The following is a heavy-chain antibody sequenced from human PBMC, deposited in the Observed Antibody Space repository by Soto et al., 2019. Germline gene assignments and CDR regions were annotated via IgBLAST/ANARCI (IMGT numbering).Heavy chain of an antibody. Sequence: ASVKVSCKASGGTFSSYTISWVRQAPGQGLEWMGRIIPILGIANYAQKFQGRVTITADKSTSTAYMELSNLRSEDTAVYYCARSPPGETGYSNWFDPWGQGTLVTVSS. CDR1: GGTFSSYT. CDR2: IIPILGIA. J-gene: IGHJ5*02. D-gene: IGHD2-15*01. CDR3: ARSPPGETGYSNWFDP. V-gene: IGHV1-69*02.